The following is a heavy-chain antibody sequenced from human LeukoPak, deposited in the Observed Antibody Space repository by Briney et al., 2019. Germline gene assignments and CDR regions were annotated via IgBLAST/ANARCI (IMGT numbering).Heavy chain of an antibody. CDR2: ISYDGSNK. CDR1: GFTFSSYA. V-gene: IGHV3-30-3*01. CDR3: ARGAGGYSYGRIYCDY. D-gene: IGHD5-18*01. J-gene: IGHJ4*02. Sequence: PGGSLRLSCAASGFTFSSYAMHWVRQAPGKGLEWVAVISYDGSNKYYADSVKGRFTISRDNSKNTLYLQMNSLRAEDTAVYYCARGAGGYSYGRIYCDYWGQGTLVTVSS.